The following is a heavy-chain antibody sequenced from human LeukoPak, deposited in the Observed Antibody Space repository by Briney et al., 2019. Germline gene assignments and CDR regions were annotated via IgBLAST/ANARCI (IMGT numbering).Heavy chain of an antibody. CDR3: ARGPRYSFY. J-gene: IGHJ4*02. D-gene: IGHD6-13*01. V-gene: IGHV3-23*01. CDR2: ISGSGGST. CDR1: GFTFSSYA. Sequence: GGSLRLSCAASGFTFSSYAMSWVRQAPGKGLEWVSAISGSGGSTYYADSVKGRFTISRDQANNTLYLQMNTLRDEDTAVYYCARGPRYSFYWGQGTLVSVSS.